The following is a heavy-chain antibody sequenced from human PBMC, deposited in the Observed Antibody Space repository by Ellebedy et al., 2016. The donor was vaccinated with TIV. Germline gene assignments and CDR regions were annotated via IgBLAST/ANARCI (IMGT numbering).Heavy chain of an antibody. CDR3: ARYTKSGYYFDY. Sequence: SETLSLTCAVSGGSVDSSNWWSWVRQPPRKGLEWIGEIYHSGSTKYNLSLESRVTMSLDKSKNQFSLSLTSVNAADTAVYYCARYTKSGYYFDYWGQGTLVTVSS. CDR1: GGSVDSSNW. J-gene: IGHJ4*02. CDR2: IYHSGST. D-gene: IGHD1-26*01. V-gene: IGHV4-4*02.